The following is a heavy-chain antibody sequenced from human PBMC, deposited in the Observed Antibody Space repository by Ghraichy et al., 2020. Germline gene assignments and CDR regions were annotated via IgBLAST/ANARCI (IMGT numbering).Heavy chain of an antibody. CDR2: IKQDGSEK. V-gene: IGHV3-7*01. J-gene: IGHJ6*02. D-gene: IGHD5-24*01. CDR1: GFTFSSYW. CDR3: ARDPQMTAQNYYYYGMDV. Sequence: GSLRLSCAASGFTFSSYWMSWVRQAPGKGLEWVANIKQDGSEKYYVDSVKGRFTISRDNAKNSLYLQMNSLRAEDTAVYYCARDPQMTAQNYYYYGMDVWGQGTTVTVSS.